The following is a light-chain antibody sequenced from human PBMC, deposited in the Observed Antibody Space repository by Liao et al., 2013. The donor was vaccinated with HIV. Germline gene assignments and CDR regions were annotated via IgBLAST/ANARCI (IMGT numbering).Light chain of an antibody. V-gene: IGLV3-1*01. CDR1: QLGNKN. Sequence: SYELTQLPSVSVSPGQTASITCSGDQLGNKNICWYQQKPGQSPVLVIYEDDKRPSGIPERFSGSNSGTTATLAISGAQALDEADYYCQTWDTGTGVFGTGTKVTV. CDR3: QTWDTGTGV. J-gene: IGLJ1*01. CDR2: EDD.